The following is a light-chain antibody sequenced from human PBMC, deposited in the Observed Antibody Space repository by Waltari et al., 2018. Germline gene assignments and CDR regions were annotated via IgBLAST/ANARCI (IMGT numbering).Light chain of an antibody. CDR1: QSLLHSNGYKD. V-gene: IGKV2-28*01. J-gene: IGKJ1*01. Sequence: DIVVTQSPLSLPVTPGEPASISCRSSQSLLHSNGYKDLDWYLQKPGQSPQLLIYLGSNRASGVPDRFSGSGSGTDFTLKISRVEAEDVGVYYCMQSLRALWTFGQGTKVEIK. CDR3: MQSLRALWT. CDR2: LGS.